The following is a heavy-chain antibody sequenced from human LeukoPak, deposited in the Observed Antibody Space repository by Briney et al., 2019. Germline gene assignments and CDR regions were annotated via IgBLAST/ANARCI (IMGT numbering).Heavy chain of an antibody. V-gene: IGHV1-8*01. D-gene: IGHD3-22*01. CDR3: ARAVNIYDSSGYSHNFDY. CDR2: MNPNSGNT. J-gene: IGHJ4*02. CDR1: GYTFTSYD. Sequence: ASVKVSCKASGYTFTSYDINWVRQATGQGLEWMGWMNPNSGNTGYAQKFQGRVTMTRNTSISTAYMELSSLRSEDTAVYYCARAVNIYDSSGYSHNFDYWGQGTLVTVSS.